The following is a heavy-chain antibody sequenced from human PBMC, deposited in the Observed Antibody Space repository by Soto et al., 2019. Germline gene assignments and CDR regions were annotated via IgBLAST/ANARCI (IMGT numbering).Heavy chain of an antibody. CDR3: ARRSYYYDSSGYYGDWFDP. D-gene: IGHD3-22*01. J-gene: IGHJ5*02. CDR2: IYPGDSDT. Sequence: PGESLKISCKGSGYSFTSYWIGWVRQMPGKGLEWMGIIYPGDSDTRYSPSFQGQVTISADKSISTAYLQWSSLKASDTAMYYCARRSYYYDSSGYYGDWFDPWGQGTLVTVSS. V-gene: IGHV5-51*01. CDR1: GYSFTSYW.